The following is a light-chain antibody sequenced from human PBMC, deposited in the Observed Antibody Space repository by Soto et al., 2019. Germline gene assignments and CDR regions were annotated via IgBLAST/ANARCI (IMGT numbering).Light chain of an antibody. J-gene: IGKJ1*01. CDR3: LQDYNYPLT. V-gene: IGKV1-6*01. CDR2: AAS. CDR1: QGIRKD. Sequence: AIQMTQSPPSLSASVGDRVTINCRASQGIRKDLGWYQQKPGKAPQLLIYAASSLQSGVPSRFSGSGSGTEFTLTISNLQPEDFATYYCLQDYNYPLTFGQGTKVEI.